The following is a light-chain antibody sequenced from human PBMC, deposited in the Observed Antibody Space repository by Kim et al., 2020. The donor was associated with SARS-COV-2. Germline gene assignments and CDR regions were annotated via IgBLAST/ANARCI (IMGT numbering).Light chain of an antibody. V-gene: IGKV3-20*01. CDR2: GAS. CDR1: QRVNSSY. CDR3: QQYGSTPKLA. J-gene: IGKJ4*01. Sequence: PGERDTLSCRASQRVNSSYLAWYQQKPGQAPRLLIYGASSRATGIPERFSGSGSRTDFTLTISRLEPEDFGVYYCQQYGSTPKLAFGGGTKVDIK.